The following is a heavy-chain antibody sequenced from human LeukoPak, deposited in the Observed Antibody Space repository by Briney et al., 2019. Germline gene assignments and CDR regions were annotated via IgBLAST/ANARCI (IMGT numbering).Heavy chain of an antibody. V-gene: IGHV4-34*01. Sequence: PSETLSLTCAVYGGSFSGYYWSWIRQPPGKGREWIGEINHSGSTNYNPSLKSRVTISVDTSKNQFSLKLSSVTAADTAVYYCAREIYGDRTFDYWGQGTLVTVSS. CDR1: GGSFSGYY. CDR2: INHSGST. D-gene: IGHD4-17*01. CDR3: AREIYGDRTFDY. J-gene: IGHJ4*02.